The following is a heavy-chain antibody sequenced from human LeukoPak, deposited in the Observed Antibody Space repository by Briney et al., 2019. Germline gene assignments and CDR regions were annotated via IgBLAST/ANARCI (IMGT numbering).Heavy chain of an antibody. D-gene: IGHD3-3*01. CDR3: AHKGWSPYYDFWSGLTPDAFDI. CDR2: IYWNDDK. J-gene: IGHJ3*02. V-gene: IGHV2-5*01. Sequence: SGPTLVNPTQTLTLTCTFSGFSLSTSGVDVGWIRQPPGKALEWLALIYWNDDKRYSPSLKSRLTITKDTSKNQVVLTMTNMDPVDTATYYCAHKGWSPYYDFWSGLTPDAFDIWGQGTMVTVSS. CDR1: GFSLSTSGVD.